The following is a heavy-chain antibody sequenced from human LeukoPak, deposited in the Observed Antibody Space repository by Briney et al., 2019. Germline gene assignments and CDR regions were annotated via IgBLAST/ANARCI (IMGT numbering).Heavy chain of an antibody. D-gene: IGHD2-21*01. CDR1: GFTFSSYS. CDR2: IDSDGSST. CDR3: ARDVEGPQAFDY. J-gene: IGHJ4*02. V-gene: IGHV3-74*01. Sequence: GGSLRLSCAASGFTFSSYSMSWARQAPGKGLLWVSRIDSDGSSTRYADSVKGRFTISRDNAKNALYLQMNSLRAEDTAVYYCARDVEGPQAFDYWGQGTLVTVSS.